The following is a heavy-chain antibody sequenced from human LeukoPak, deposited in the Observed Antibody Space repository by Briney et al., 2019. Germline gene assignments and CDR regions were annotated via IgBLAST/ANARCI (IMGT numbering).Heavy chain of an antibody. J-gene: IGHJ4*02. Sequence: SVTVSCKASGGTFSSYAISWVRQAPGQGLEWMGGIIPIFGTANYAQKFQGRVTITADESTSTAYMELSNLRSEDTAVYYCARAKEVATIDFDYWGQGTLVTVSS. D-gene: IGHD5-12*01. CDR1: GGTFSSYA. CDR3: ARAKEVATIDFDY. CDR2: IIPIFGTA. V-gene: IGHV1-69*13.